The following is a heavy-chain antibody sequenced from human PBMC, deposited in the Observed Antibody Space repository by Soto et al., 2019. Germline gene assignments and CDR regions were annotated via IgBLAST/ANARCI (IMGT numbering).Heavy chain of an antibody. D-gene: IGHD6-13*01. CDR3: AKERSSSALSPSPTFDI. Sequence: QVQLVESGGGVVQHGRSLRLSCAASGFTFSSYGRHWVRQAPGKGLVWAAVISYDGSNKYYADSVKGRFTISRDNTKNTLYLQMNSLRAEDTAVYYGAKERSSSALSPSPTFDIWGQVTMVTVSS. V-gene: IGHV3-30*18. CDR1: GFTFSSYG. J-gene: IGHJ3*02. CDR2: ISYDGSNK.